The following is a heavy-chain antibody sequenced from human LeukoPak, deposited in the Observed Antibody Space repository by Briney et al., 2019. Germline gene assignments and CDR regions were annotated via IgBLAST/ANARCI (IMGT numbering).Heavy chain of an antibody. D-gene: IGHD2-8*02. CDR1: TYSIASGYF. Sequence: SETLSLTCTVSTYSIASGYFWGRIRQSPGKGLEWIATVHHPDITHYNPSLERRVTISMDPSRNHFSLTLKSVTAADTAVYYCAREGGHQLFYPSWTHTGHFDFWGQGIVVTVSS. CDR2: VHHPDIT. V-gene: IGHV4-38-2*02. CDR3: AREGGHQLFYPSWTHTGHFDF. J-gene: IGHJ4*02.